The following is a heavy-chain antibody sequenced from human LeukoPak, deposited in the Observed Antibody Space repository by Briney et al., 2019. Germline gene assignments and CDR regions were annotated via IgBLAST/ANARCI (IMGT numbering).Heavy chain of an antibody. J-gene: IGHJ5*02. CDR2: IYTSGST. Sequence: PSETLSLTCTVSGGSISSYYWSWIRQPAGKGLEWIGRIYTSGSTNYNPSLKSRATMSVDTSKNQFSLKLSSVTAADTAVYYCAGGGAYYYGSGRQGDWFDPWGQGTLVTVSS. CDR3: AGGGAYYYGSGRQGDWFDP. D-gene: IGHD3-10*01. CDR1: GGSISSYY. V-gene: IGHV4-4*07.